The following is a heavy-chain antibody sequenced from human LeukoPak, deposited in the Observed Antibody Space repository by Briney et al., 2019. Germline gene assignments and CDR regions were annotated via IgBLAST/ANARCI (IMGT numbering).Heavy chain of an antibody. J-gene: IGHJ2*01. V-gene: IGHV1-2*02. D-gene: IGHD6-13*01. CDR3: AATPPASSSWHPAYWYFDL. CDR2: INPNSGGT. CDR1: GYTFTGYY. Sequence: ASVKVSRKASGYTFTGYYMHWVRQAPGQGLEWMGWINPNSGGTNYAQKFQERVTITRDMSTSTAYMELSSLRSEDTAVYYCAATPPASSSWHPAYWYFDLWGRGTLVTVSS.